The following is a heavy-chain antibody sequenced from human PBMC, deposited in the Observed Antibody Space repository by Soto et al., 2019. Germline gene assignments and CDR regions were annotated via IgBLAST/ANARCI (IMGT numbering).Heavy chain of an antibody. J-gene: IGHJ4*02. CDR1: GGTFNTYT. CDR2: FIPILDMA. CDR3: AITYCRDNSCPRDFDF. Sequence: QVQVVQSGAEVKKPESSVKVSCKPSGGTFNTYTVNWVRLAPGHGLEWMGRFIPILDMANYAQKFQDRVTISADRSKFTAYLELQCLTSDDTAVYYCAITYCRDNSCPRDFDFWGPGTRVTVSS. V-gene: IGHV1-69*02. D-gene: IGHD2-21*01.